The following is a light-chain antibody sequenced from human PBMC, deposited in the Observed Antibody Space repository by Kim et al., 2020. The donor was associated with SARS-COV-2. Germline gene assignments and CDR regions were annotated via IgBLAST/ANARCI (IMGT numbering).Light chain of an antibody. Sequence: GQRVTISCSGGSASSGANPVSWYQQLPGVAPKVIIYGDDQRPSGVPDRFSGSKAGTSASLAISGLQSGDDGDYFCATWNDGLYGRVFGGGTQLTVL. CDR2: GDD. J-gene: IGLJ3*02. V-gene: IGLV1-44*01. CDR1: SASSGANP. CDR3: ATWNDGLYGRV.